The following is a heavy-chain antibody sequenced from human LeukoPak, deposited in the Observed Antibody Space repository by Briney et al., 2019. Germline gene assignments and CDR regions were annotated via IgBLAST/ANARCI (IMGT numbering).Heavy chain of an antibody. CDR2: IKQDGSEK. Sequence: GGSLRLSCAASGFTFSSYWMSWVRQAPGKGLEWVANIKQDGSEKYYVDSVKGRFTISRDNAKNSLYLQMNSLRAEDTAVYYCARVAGGTSGYENDYWGQGTLVTVSS. CDR1: GFTFSSYW. D-gene: IGHD3-22*01. CDR3: ARVAGGTSGYENDY. J-gene: IGHJ4*02. V-gene: IGHV3-7*01.